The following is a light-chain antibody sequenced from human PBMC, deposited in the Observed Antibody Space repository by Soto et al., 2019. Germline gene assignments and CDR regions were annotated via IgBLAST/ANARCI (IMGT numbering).Light chain of an antibody. J-gene: IGLJ1*01. Sequence: QSVLTQPPSASGTPGQRVTISCSGSSSNIGSNTVNWYQQLPGTAPKLLIHANNQRPSGVPDRFSSSKSGTSASLAISWLQSEEADYYCAAWDDSLNGYVFGTGTQLTVL. V-gene: IGLV1-44*01. CDR3: AAWDDSLNGYV. CDR1: SSNIGSNT. CDR2: ANN.